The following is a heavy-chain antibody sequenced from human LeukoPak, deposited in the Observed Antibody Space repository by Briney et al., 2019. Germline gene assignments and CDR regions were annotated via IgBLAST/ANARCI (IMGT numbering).Heavy chain of an antibody. CDR1: GFTFTSSV. CDR2: IVVGSGNT. D-gene: IGHD3-22*01. Sequence: RASVKVSCKASGFTFTSSVVQWVRQARGQRLEWIGWIVVGSGNTNYAQKFQERVTITRDMSTSTAYMELSSLRFEDTAVYYCARSPGSGYHDYWGQGTLVTVSS. J-gene: IGHJ4*02. CDR3: ARSPGSGYHDY. V-gene: IGHV1-58*01.